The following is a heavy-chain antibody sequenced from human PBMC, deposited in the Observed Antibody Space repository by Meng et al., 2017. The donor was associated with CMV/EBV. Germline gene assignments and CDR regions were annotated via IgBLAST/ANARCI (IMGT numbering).Heavy chain of an antibody. D-gene: IGHD2-2*02. Sequence: ASVKVSCKASGYTFTGHYMHWVRQAPGQGLEWMGWINPNSGGTNYAQKFQGRVTMTRDTSMSTAYMELSRLRSDDTAVYYCARVQCSSTNRYINWFDPWGQGTLVTVSS. CDR1: GYTFTGHY. CDR3: ARVQCSSTNRYINWFDP. V-gene: IGHV1-2*02. CDR2: INPNSGGT. J-gene: IGHJ5*02.